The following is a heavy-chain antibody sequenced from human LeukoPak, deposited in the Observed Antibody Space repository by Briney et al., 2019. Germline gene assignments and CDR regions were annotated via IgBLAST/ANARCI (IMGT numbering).Heavy chain of an antibody. J-gene: IGHJ3*02. D-gene: IGHD5-18*01. CDR3: ASNTAMVVGDAFDI. CDR1: GGSISSSSYY. CDR2: IYYSGCT. V-gene: IGHV4-39*01. Sequence: SETLSFTGTVSGGSISSSSYYWGWIRQPPGKGLEGLGSIYYSGCTYYNPSLKSRVTMSVDTSKNQFSLKLSSVTAADTAVYYCASNTAMVVGDAFDIWSQGTMVTVS.